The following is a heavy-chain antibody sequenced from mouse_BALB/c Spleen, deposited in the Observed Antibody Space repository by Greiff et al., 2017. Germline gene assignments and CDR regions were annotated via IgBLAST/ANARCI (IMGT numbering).Heavy chain of an antibody. J-gene: IGHJ3*01. CDR3: ARDRGPRAWFAY. V-gene: IGHV5-4*02. CDR1: GFTFSDYY. Sequence: EVQGVESGGGLVKPGGSLKLSCAASGFTFSDYYMYWVRQTPEKRLEWVATISDGGSYTYYPDSVKGRFTISRDNAKNNLYLQMSSLKSEDTAMYYCARDRGPRAWFAYWGQGTLVTVSA. CDR2: ISDGGSYT.